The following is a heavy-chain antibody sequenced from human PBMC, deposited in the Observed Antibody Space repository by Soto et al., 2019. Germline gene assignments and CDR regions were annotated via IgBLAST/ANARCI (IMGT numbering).Heavy chain of an antibody. CDR1: GFTFSSYS. Sequence: LRLSFAASGFTFSSYSMNWVRQAPGKGLEWVSSISSSSSYIYYADSVKGRFTISRDNAKNSLYLQMNSLRAEDTAVYYCARGKYSWNDAELANAFDIWGQGTMVTVSS. D-gene: IGHD1-1*01. CDR3: ARGKYSWNDAELANAFDI. CDR2: ISSSSSYI. V-gene: IGHV3-21*01. J-gene: IGHJ3*02.